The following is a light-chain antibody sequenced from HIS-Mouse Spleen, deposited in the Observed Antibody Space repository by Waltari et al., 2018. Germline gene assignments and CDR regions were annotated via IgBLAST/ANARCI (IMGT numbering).Light chain of an antibody. CDR2: EDS. CDR1: ALPKKY. CDR3: YSTDSSGNHRV. V-gene: IGLV3-10*01. J-gene: IGLJ2*01. Sequence: SYELTQPPSVSVSPGQTARITCSGDALPKKYAYWYQQKSGQAPVLVIYEDSKRPSGIPGRFGSSSGTMATLTISGAQVEDEADYYCYSTDSSGNHRVFGGGTKLTVL.